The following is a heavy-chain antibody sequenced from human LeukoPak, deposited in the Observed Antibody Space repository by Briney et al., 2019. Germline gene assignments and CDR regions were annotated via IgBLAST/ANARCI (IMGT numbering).Heavy chain of an antibody. CDR3: ARGYTDVWLIGY. CDR2: IYYSGST. J-gene: IGHJ4*02. V-gene: IGHV4-59*12. D-gene: IGHD2-2*02. Sequence: SETLSLTCSVYGGSISGYYWSWIRQPPGQGLEWIGYIYYSGSTNYNPSLKSRVIISRDTSKNQFSLNLSSVTAADTAVYYCARGYTDVWLIGYWGQGTLVTVSS. CDR1: GGSISGYY.